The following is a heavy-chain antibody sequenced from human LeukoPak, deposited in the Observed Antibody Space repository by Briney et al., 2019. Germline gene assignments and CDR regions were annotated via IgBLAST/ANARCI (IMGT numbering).Heavy chain of an antibody. D-gene: IGHD2-2*01. CDR2: INPNSGGT. J-gene: IGHJ4*02. V-gene: IGHV1-2*02. CDR1: GYTFTGYY. Sequence: ASVKVSCKASGYTFTGYYMHWVRQAPGQGLEWMGWINPNSGGTNYAQKFQGRVTITADESTSTAYMELSSLRSEDTAVYYCARRYCSSTSCYGNFDYWGQGTLVTVSS. CDR3: ARRYCSSTSCYGNFDY.